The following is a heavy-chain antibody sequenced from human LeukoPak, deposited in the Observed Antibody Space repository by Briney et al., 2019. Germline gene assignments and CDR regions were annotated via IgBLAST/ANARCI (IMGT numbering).Heavy chain of an antibody. CDR2: IYYSGST. J-gene: IGHJ3*02. V-gene: IGHV4-39*01. CDR3: ATLIATVTTRRGAFDI. CDR1: GGSISSSSYY. D-gene: IGHD4-17*01. Sequence: PSETLSLACTVSGGSISSSSYYWGWIRQPPGKGLEWIGSIYYSGSTYYNPSLKSRVTISVDTSKNQFSLKLSSVTAADTAVYYCATLIATVTTRRGAFDIWGQGTMVTVSS.